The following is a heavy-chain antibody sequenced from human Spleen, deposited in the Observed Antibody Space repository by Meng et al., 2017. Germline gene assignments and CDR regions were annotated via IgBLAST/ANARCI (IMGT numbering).Heavy chain of an antibody. CDR3: ARGNVATFLGY. CDR2: INHSGST. CDR1: GGSFSGYY. D-gene: IGHD5-12*01. Sequence: QVQLQQWGAGLLKPSETLSLTCAVYGGSFSGYYWTWIRQPPGKGLESIGEINHSGSTNYNPSLKSRVTMSVDTSKNQFSLNLRSVTAADTAVYYCARGNVATFLGYWGQGTLVTVSS. J-gene: IGHJ4*02. V-gene: IGHV4-34*01.